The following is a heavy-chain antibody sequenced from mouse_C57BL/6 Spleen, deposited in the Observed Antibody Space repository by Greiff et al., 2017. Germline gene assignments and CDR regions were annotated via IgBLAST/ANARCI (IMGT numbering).Heavy chain of an antibody. CDR1: GYAFTNYL. CDR3: ARPYGNSAWFAY. Sequence: QVQLQQSGAELVRPGTSVKVSCKASGYAFTNYLIEWVKQRPGQGLEWIGVINPGSGGTNYNEKFKGKATLTADKSSSTAYMQLGSLTSEDSAVYFCARPYGNSAWFAYWGQGTLVTVSA. D-gene: IGHD2-1*01. J-gene: IGHJ3*01. CDR2: INPGSGGT. V-gene: IGHV1-54*01.